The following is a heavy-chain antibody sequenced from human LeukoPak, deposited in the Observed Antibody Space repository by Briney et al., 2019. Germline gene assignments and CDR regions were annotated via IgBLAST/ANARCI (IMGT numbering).Heavy chain of an antibody. Sequence: KPSETLSLTCTVSGGSIRSYYWSWIRQPPGKGLEWIGYIYYSGSTNYNPTLKSRVTISVDTSKKQFSLKLSSVTAADTAVYYCARDKKDYYDSSGYYYFAFDIWGQGTMVNVSS. CDR1: GGSIRSYY. D-gene: IGHD3-22*01. J-gene: IGHJ3*02. CDR3: ARDKKDYYDSSGYYYFAFDI. V-gene: IGHV4-59*01. CDR2: IYYSGST.